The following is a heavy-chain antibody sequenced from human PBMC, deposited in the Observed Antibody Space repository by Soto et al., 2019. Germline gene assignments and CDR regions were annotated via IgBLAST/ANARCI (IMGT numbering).Heavy chain of an antibody. V-gene: IGHV3-23*01. J-gene: IGHJ4*02. CDR2: ISGSGGST. CDR3: ANKGGYCSGGSCPVPAIDY. Sequence: PGGSLRLSCTASGFTFSSYAMSWVRQAPGKGLEWVSAISGSGGSTYYADSVKGRFTISRDNSKNTLYLQMNSLRAEDTAVYHCANKGGYCSGGSCPVPAIDYWGQGTLVTVSS. CDR1: GFTFSSYA. D-gene: IGHD2-15*01.